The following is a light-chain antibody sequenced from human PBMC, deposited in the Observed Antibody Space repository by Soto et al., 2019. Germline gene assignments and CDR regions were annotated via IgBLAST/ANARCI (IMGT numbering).Light chain of an antibody. J-gene: IGKJ1*01. Sequence: VMTQTPLSSPVTVGQPASISCRSSQGLVYSDGNTYLSWLQQRPGQPPRLLIYQVSKRLSGVPDRFSGSGAGTDFTLKIRRVEAEDVGLYYCMQAAEFPWTFGQGTRVEIK. CDR3: MQAAEFPWT. CDR1: QGLVYSDGNTY. V-gene: IGKV2-24*01. CDR2: QVS.